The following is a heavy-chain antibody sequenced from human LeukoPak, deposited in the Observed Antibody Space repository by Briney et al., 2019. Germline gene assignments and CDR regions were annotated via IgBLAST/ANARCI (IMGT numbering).Heavy chain of an antibody. CDR1: GYTFTSYD. D-gene: IGHD3-22*01. V-gene: IGHV1-8*01. J-gene: IGHJ4*02. CDR3: AKGHYDGGDYYYFDY. CDR2: MNPNSGNT. Sequence: ASVKVSCKASGYTFTSYDINWVRQATGQGLEWMGWMNPNSGNTGYAQKFQGRVTMTRNTSISTAYMELSSLRAEDTAAYYCAKGHYDGGDYYYFDYWGQGTLVTVSS.